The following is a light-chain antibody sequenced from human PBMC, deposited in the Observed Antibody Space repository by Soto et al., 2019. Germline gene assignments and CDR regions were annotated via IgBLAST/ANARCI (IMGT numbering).Light chain of an antibody. V-gene: IGKV3-20*01. CDR1: QSVSNNY. J-gene: IGKJ1*01. CDR3: QQYGSSGT. Sequence: EIVLTQSPGTLSLSPGERATLSCRASQSVSNNYLAWYQQKPGQAPRLLIYGASNRATGIPDRFSGSGSGTDFTLTISRLEPEDFAVYYCQQYGSSGTFSQGTKVDIK. CDR2: GAS.